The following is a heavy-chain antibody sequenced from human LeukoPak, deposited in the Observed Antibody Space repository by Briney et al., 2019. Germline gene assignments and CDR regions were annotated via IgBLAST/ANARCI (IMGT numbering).Heavy chain of an antibody. V-gene: IGHV3-30-3*01. CDR2: ISYDGSNK. D-gene: IGHD6-19*01. J-gene: IGHJ4*02. CDR1: GFTFSRYA. CDR3: ARDRQWLASFDY. Sequence: GGSLRLSCEASGFTFSRYAMHWVRQAPGKGLEWVAVISYDGSNKYYADSVKGRFTISRDNSKNTLYLQMNSLRAEDTAVYYCARDRQWLASFDYWGQGTLVTDSS.